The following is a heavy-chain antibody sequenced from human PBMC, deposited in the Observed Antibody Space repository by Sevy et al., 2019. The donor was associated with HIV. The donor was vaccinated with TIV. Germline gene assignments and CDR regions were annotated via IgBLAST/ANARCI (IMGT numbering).Heavy chain of an antibody. CDR2: ISAYNANT. V-gene: IGHV1-18*04. D-gene: IGHD3-22*01. CDR3: ARDPYYDSSAYYSAEYFQH. Sequence: AAVKVSCKASGYTFTSYGISWVRQAPGQGLEWMGWISAYNANTNYAQKLQGRVTMTTDTSTITAYMELRSLRSDDTAMYYCARDPYYDSSAYYSAEYFQHWGQGTLVTVSS. J-gene: IGHJ1*01. CDR1: GYTFTSYG.